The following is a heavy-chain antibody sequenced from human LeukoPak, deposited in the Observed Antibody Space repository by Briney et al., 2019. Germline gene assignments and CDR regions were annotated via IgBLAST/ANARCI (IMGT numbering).Heavy chain of an antibody. D-gene: IGHD6-13*01. CDR1: GYTFSSYG. CDR2: ITSYNGNT. V-gene: IGHV1-18*01. Sequence: ASVKVSCKASGYTFSSYGISWVRQAPGQGLESMGWITSYNGNTKYAQQLQGRVTMTTDTSTGTAYMELRSLRSDDTAVYYCARAGAAAGTPFDYWGQGTLVTVSS. J-gene: IGHJ4*02. CDR3: ARAGAAAGTPFDY.